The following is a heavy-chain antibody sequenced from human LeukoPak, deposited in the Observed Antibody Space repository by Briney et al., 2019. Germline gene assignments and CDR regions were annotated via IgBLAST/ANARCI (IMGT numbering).Heavy chain of an antibody. V-gene: IGHV3-48*01. D-gene: IGHD1-1*01. J-gene: IGHJ2*01. CDR2: ISSSSSTI. Sequence: PGGSLRLSCAASGFTFSSYSMNWVRQAPGKGLEWVSSISSSSSTIYYADSVKGRFTISRDNAKNSLYLQMDSLRAEDTAVYYCARESLDRGYFDLWGRGTLVTVSS. CDR1: GFTFSSYS. CDR3: ARESLDRGYFDL.